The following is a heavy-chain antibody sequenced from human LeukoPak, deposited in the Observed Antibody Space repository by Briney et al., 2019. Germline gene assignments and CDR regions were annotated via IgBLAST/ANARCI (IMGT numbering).Heavy chain of an antibody. V-gene: IGHV4-34*01. Sequence: SETLSLTCTVSGGSISSYYWSWIRQPPGKGLEWIGEINHSGSTNYNSSLKSRVTISVDTSKNQFSLKLSSVTAADTAVYYCARGVAAMAFDYWGQGTLVTVSS. CDR1: GGSISSYY. CDR3: ARGVAAMAFDY. D-gene: IGHD5-18*01. J-gene: IGHJ4*02. CDR2: INHSGST.